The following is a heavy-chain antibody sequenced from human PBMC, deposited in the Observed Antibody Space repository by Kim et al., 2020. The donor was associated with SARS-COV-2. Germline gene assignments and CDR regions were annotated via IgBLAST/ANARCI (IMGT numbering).Heavy chain of an antibody. V-gene: IGHV3-23*01. J-gene: IGHJ4*02. D-gene: IGHD6-19*01. CDR3: ARLKSGWYKEGFDY. CDR2: ITSSGGNT. Sequence: GGSLRLSCAASGFTFSDYSMSWVRQGPGKGLEWVSVITSSGGNTYYADSVKGRFTVSRDNSKNMPSLQMNSLRAEDTAVYYCARLKSGWYKEGFDYWGQGTLVTVSS. CDR1: GFTFSDYS.